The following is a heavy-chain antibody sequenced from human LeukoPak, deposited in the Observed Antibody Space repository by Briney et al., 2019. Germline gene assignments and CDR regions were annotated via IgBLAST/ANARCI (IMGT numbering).Heavy chain of an antibody. D-gene: IGHD3-22*01. Sequence: SETLSLTCTVSGGSISSYYWSWIRQPPGKGLEWIGYIYYSGSTNYNPSLKSRVTISVDTSKNQFSLRLSSVTAADTAVYYCARHYYDSSGYPLKYYFDSWGQGTLVTVSS. CDR2: IYYSGST. V-gene: IGHV4-59*08. CDR1: GGSISSYY. J-gene: IGHJ4*02. CDR3: ARHYYDSSGYPLKYYFDS.